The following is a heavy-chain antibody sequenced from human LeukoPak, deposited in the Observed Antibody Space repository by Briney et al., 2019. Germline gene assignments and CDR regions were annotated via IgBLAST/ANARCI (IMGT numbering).Heavy chain of an antibody. V-gene: IGHV3-21*01. CDR2: ISSSSRDI. Sequence: PGGSLRLSCAASGFTFSSYTMNWVRQAPGKGLEWVAAISSSSRDILYADSVKGRFSTSRDNTQNSLSLQMSSLKAEDTAVYYCVREAAATLFDYWGQGTLVTVSS. CDR3: VREAAATLFDY. J-gene: IGHJ4*02. D-gene: IGHD1-26*01. CDR1: GFTFSSYT.